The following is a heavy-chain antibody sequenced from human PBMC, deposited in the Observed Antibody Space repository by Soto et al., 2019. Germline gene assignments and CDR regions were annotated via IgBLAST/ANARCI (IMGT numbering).Heavy chain of an antibody. CDR1: GYTFTNYA. V-gene: IGHV1-2*02. D-gene: IGHD2-8*02. J-gene: IGHJ4*02. CDR2: INPDSGAT. Sequence: ASVKVSGKASGYTFTNYASHWVRQAPGQRLEWMGWINPDSGATNYAQNFQGRVTLTSDTSISTASMDLTSLTSDDTAVYYCARGDYGTGGYPFPYFDYWGQGTLVTVSS. CDR3: ARGDYGTGGYPFPYFDY.